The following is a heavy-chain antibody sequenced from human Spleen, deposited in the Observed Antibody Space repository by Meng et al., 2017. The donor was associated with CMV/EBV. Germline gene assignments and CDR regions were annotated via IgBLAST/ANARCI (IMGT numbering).Heavy chain of an antibody. CDR2: MKSKIDGGAT. Sequence: AAAGFTFSNAWMSWGRQAPGKGLEWVGRMKSKIDGGATDYAAPVKGRFTISRDDSKNTLYLQMNSLKIEDTAVYYCTTDTPWYFDYWGRGTLVTVSS. CDR3: TTDTPWYFDY. CDR1: GFTFSNAW. V-gene: IGHV3-15*01. J-gene: IGHJ4*02.